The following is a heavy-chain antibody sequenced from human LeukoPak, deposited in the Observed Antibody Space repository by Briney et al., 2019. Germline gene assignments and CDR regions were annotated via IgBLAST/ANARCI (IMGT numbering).Heavy chain of an antibody. J-gene: IGHJ4*02. V-gene: IGHV4-59*01. CDR3: ASLRGAHGSGTAYYFDY. CDR2: IYHSGST. Sequence: SETLSLTCNVSGGSISSYYWTWVRQPPGKGREWIGYIYHSGSTNYNPSLKSRVTISVDMSRTPFSLKVYSMTAAAPAVYYCASLRGAHGSGTAYYFDYWGQGTQVTVSS. D-gene: IGHD3-10*01. CDR1: GGSISSYY.